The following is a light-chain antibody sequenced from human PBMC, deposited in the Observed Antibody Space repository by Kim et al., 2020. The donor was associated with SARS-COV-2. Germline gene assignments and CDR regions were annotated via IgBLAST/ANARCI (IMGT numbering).Light chain of an antibody. J-gene: IGKJ1*01. V-gene: IGKV3-11*01. CDR3: LQRNNWPWT. Sequence: EIVLTQSPATLSLSPGERATLSCRASQSVDRYLAWYQQKPGQAPRLLIYDAYSRATGVPARFSGSGSGTDFTLTISSLEPEDFAVYYCLQRNNWPWTFGQGTKVDIK. CDR2: DAY. CDR1: QSVDRY.